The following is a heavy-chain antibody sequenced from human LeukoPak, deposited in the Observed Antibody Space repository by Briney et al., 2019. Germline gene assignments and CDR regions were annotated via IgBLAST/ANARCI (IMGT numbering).Heavy chain of an antibody. CDR3: ARDDIGYCSSISCYSRAFDI. CDR2: IYYSGST. Sequence: PSETLSLTCTVSGGSISSYYWSWIRQPPGKGLEWIGYIYYSGSTNYNPSLKSRVTISVDTSKNQFSLKLSSVTAADTAVYYCARDDIGYCSSISCYSRAFDIWGQGTMVTVSS. J-gene: IGHJ3*02. D-gene: IGHD2-2*01. CDR1: GGSISSYY. V-gene: IGHV4-59*01.